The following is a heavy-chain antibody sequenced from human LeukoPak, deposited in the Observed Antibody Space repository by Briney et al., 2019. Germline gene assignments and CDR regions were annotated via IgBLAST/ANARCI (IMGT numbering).Heavy chain of an antibody. CDR2: IIPIFGTA. J-gene: IGHJ5*02. V-gene: IGHV1-69*13. Sequence: ASVKVSCKASGGTLSSYAISWVRQAPGQGLEWMGGIIPIFGTANYAQKFQGRVTITADESTSTAYMELSSLRSEDTAVYYCARAPNGYNWFDPWGQGTLVTVSS. CDR1: GGTLSSYA. CDR3: ARAPNGYNWFDP.